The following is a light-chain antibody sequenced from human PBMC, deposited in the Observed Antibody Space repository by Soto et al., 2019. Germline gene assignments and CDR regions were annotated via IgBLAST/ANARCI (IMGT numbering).Light chain of an antibody. CDR2: GNS. CDR3: QSYDSSLSGWM. CDR1: SSNIGAVYD. J-gene: IGLJ3*02. V-gene: IGLV1-40*01. Sequence: QSVLTQPPSVSGAPGQRVTISCTGSSSNIGAVYDVHWYQQLPGTAPKLLIYGNSNRPSGVPDRFSGSKSGTSASLAITGLQAEDEADYYCQSYDSSLSGWMFGGGTKVTFL.